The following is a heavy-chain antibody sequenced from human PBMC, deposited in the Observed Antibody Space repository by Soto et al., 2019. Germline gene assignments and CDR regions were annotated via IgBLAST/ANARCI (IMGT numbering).Heavy chain of an antibody. CDR1: GFTFSSYA. Sequence: EVQLLESGGGLVQPGGSLRLSCVVSGFTFSSYAMRWVRQAPGKGLEWVSVISGTGSTTYYADSVKGRFTISRDNSKNTLYLQKNSVRADDTAVYYCAAIRFWGQGTLVTVSS. V-gene: IGHV3-23*01. J-gene: IGHJ4*02. CDR3: AAIRF. CDR2: ISGTGSTT.